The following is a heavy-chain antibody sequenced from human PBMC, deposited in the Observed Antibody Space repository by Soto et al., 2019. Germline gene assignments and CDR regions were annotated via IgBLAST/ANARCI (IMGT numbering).Heavy chain of an antibody. V-gene: IGHV4-30-4*01. J-gene: IGHJ4*02. CDR1: GGSISSGDYF. Sequence: SETLSLTCSVSGGSISSGDYFWSWIRQPPGKGLEWIGYIYYSGSTYYNPSLKSRVTISVDTSKNQFSLKLSSVTAADMAVYYCARGWRERHAPILAQIHSWGQGTLVTVS. CDR3: ARGWRERHAPILAQIHS. CDR2: IYYSGST. D-gene: IGHD3-3*02.